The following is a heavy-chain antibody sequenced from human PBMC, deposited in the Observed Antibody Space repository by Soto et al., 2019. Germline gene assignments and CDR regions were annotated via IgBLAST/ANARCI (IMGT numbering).Heavy chain of an antibody. J-gene: IGHJ4*02. D-gene: IGHD3-3*01. V-gene: IGHV4-39*01. CDR1: DDSINSDRYY. CDR3: ARLEGLATISYYFDF. CDR2: IYYRGNA. Sequence: SETLSLTCSGSDDSINSDRYYWGWIRQPPGKGLEWIGSIYYRGNASYNPTPPTRVTISLDKSKSKYSPKLNSVTAADSAVYLRARLEGLATISYYFDFWGPGALVTVSS.